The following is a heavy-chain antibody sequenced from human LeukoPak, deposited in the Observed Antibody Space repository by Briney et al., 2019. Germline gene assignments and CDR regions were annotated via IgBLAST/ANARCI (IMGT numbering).Heavy chain of an antibody. J-gene: IGHJ4*02. CDR1: GYIFTGYY. Sequence: ASVKVSCKASGYIFTGYYFHGVRQAPGQGLEWMGWINPNNGGTNYAQKFQGRVTMTRDTSITTTYMELSRLISDDTAIYYCARELNYFDFWGQGTLLTVSS. CDR2: INPNNGGT. V-gene: IGHV1-2*02. CDR3: ARELNYFDF.